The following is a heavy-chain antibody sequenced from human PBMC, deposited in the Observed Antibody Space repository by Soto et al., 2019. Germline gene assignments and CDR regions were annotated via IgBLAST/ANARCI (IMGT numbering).Heavy chain of an antibody. J-gene: IGHJ4*02. D-gene: IGHD1-26*01. CDR1: GGSVSSGVYY. Sequence: QVQLQESGPGLVKPSETLSLTCAVSGGSVSSGVYYWSWIRQPPGKGLEWIGYIYHSGSTNYNPPPKSRVTISVDTSNSKFSPRLTSVTAAVTAGDDWASPNRGRNYYFDYGGQGRLFTVSS. V-gene: IGHV4-61*08. CDR3: ASPNRGRNYYFDY. CDR2: IYHSGST.